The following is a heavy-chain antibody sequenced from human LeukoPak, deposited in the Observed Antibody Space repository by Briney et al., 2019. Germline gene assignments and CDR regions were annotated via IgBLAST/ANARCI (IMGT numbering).Heavy chain of an antibody. Sequence: ASVKVSCKASGYSFTSYGISWVRQAPGQGLEWMGWISAYNGNTNYAQRLQGRVTMTEDTSTDTAYMELSSLRSEDTAVYYCATALSNSYYDYWGQGTLVTVSS. V-gene: IGHV1-18*01. D-gene: IGHD4-23*01. CDR2: ISAYNGNT. CDR3: ATALSNSYYDY. J-gene: IGHJ4*02. CDR1: GYSFTSYG.